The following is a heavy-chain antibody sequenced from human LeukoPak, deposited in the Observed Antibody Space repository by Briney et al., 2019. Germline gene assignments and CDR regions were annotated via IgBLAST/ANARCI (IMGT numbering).Heavy chain of an antibody. CDR1: GFTLSSNY. Sequence: GGSLRHSCAASGFTLSSNYMSWVRQAPGKGLEWVSVIYSGGSTYFADSVKGRFTISRDNSKNTLYLQMNSLRAEDTAIYYCARDQRLYWYFELWGRGTLVTVSS. CDR3: ARDQRLYWYFEL. J-gene: IGHJ2*01. CDR2: IYSGGST. V-gene: IGHV3-53*01. D-gene: IGHD6-19*01.